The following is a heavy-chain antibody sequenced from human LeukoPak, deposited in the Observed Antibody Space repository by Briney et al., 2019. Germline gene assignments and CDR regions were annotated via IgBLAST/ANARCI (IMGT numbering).Heavy chain of an antibody. V-gene: IGHV3-23*01. D-gene: IGHD2-21*01. J-gene: IGHJ3*01. CDR1: GFTLTTYA. CDR2: ISGSGGVT. Sequence: GGSLRLSCAVSGFTLTTYAMSWVRQAPGKGLEWVSAISGSGGVTWYADSVKGRFSISRDTSKNTLFLQMNSLGADDTALYYCAKDRAYPNDVFDVWGQGTMVTVS. CDR3: AKDRAYPNDVFDV.